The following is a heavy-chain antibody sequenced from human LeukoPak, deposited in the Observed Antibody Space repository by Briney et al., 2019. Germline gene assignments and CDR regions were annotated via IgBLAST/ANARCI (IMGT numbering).Heavy chain of an antibody. Sequence: SETLSLTCTVSGGSVSSASNYWSWIRQPPGKGLEWIGYMYYSGSTSYNPSLKSRVTISADTSKNQFSLKLSSVTAADTAVYYCARASPFSTYLNYFDFWGQGTLVTVSS. D-gene: IGHD2-2*01. CDR2: MYYSGST. CDR3: ARASPFSTYLNYFDF. V-gene: IGHV4-61*01. J-gene: IGHJ4*02. CDR1: GGSVSSASNY.